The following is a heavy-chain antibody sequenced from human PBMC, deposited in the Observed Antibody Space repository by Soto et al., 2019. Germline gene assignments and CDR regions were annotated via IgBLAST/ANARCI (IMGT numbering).Heavy chain of an antibody. CDR1: GGSISSGSSS. V-gene: IGHV4-30-2*01. CDR3: ARQVPATTTWFDP. J-gene: IGHJ5*01. D-gene: IGHD2-2*01. CDR2: IYYSGST. Sequence: QLQLQESGSGLVMPSQTLSLTCAVSGGSISSGSSSWSWIRQPPGKGLEWIGYIYYSGSTYYNPSLKSRVTMSVDRSKNQFSLKLTSVTAADTAVYYCARQVPATTTWFDPWGQGTLVTVSS.